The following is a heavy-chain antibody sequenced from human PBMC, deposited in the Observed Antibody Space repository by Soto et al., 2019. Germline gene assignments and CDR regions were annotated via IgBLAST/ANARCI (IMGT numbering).Heavy chain of an antibody. CDR3: TRRGVPAATSYYMDV. CDR1: GFTFSDYY. J-gene: IGHJ6*03. Sequence: GGSLRLSCAASGFTFSDYYMSWIRQAPGKGLVWVSRINSDGSSTSYADSVKGRFTISRDNAKNTLYLQMNSLRAEDTAVYYCTRRGVPAATSYYMDVWGKGTTVTVSS. V-gene: IGHV3-74*01. CDR2: INSDGSST. D-gene: IGHD2-2*01.